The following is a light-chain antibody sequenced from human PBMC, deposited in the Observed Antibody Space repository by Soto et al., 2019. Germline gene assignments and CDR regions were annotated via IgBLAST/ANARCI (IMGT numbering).Light chain of an antibody. CDR3: SSYTDRQSYL. V-gene: IGLV2-14*01. CDR2: EVS. CDR1: SXDVGGYNY. J-gene: IGLJ1*01. Sequence: QSALTQPASVSGSPGQSITISCTGTSXDVGGYNYVSWYQQHPGKAPKLMIYEVSNRPSGVSNRFSGSKSGNTASLTISGLQAEDEADYYCSSYTDRQSYLFGTGTKVTVL.